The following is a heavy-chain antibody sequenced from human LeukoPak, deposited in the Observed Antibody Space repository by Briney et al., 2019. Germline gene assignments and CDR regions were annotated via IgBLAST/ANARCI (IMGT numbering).Heavy chain of an antibody. Sequence: GGSLRLSCAASGFTFSSYAMSWVRQAPGKGLEWVSAISGSGGSTYYADSVKGRFTISRDNSKNTLYLQMNSLRAEDTAVYYCAKRRVVVVAATPGRLFDYWGQGTLVTVSS. J-gene: IGHJ4*02. CDR2: ISGSGGST. CDR3: AKRRVVVVAATPGRLFDY. CDR1: GFTFSSYA. V-gene: IGHV3-23*01. D-gene: IGHD2-15*01.